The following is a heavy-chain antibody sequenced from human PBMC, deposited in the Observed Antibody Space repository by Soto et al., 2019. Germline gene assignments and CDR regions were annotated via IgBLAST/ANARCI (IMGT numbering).Heavy chain of an antibody. CDR1: GDSVSSNSAA. CDR3: ERVAARSSSAFDI. D-gene: IGHD6-13*01. CDR2: TYYRSKWYN. Sequence: SQTLSLTCAISGDSVSSNSAAWNWIRQSPSRGLEWLGRTYYRSKWYNDYAVSVKSRITINPDTSKNQFSLQLNSVTPEDTAVDYCERVAARSSSAFDIWAQGTMVTVPS. J-gene: IGHJ3*02. V-gene: IGHV6-1*01.